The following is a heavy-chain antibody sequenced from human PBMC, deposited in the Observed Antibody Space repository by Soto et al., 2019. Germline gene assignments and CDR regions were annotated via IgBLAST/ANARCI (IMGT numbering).Heavy chain of an antibody. CDR1: GGSISSYY. D-gene: IGHD2-15*01. V-gene: IGHV4-59*01. CDR2: IYYSGST. J-gene: IGHJ3*02. Sequence: PSETLSLTCTVSGGSISSYYWSWIRQPPGKGLEWIGYIYYSGSTNYNPSLKSRVTISVDTSKNQFSLKLSSVTAADTAVYYCARPSHRYCSGGSCLEFPDAFDIWGQGTMVTVSS. CDR3: ARPSHRYCSGGSCLEFPDAFDI.